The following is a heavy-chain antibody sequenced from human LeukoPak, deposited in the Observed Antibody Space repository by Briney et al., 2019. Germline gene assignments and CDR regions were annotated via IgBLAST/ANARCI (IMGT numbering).Heavy chain of an antibody. CDR2: ICGHGISI. J-gene: IGHJ5*02. Sequence: GGSLRLSCEASGFTFSNYAMSWVRQAPGKGLEWVSGICGHGISIHYADSVKGRFTISRDNSKSTLYLVMNSLRAEDTAVYYCARPYYYDSRIDPWGQGTLVTVSS. V-gene: IGHV3-23*01. CDR1: GFTFSNYA. D-gene: IGHD3-22*01. CDR3: ARPYYYDSRIDP.